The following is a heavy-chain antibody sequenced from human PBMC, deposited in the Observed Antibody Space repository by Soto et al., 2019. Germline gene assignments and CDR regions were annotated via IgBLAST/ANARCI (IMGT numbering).Heavy chain of an antibody. Sequence: SVKVSCKASGGTFSSYAISWVRQAPGQGLEWMGGIIPIFGTANYAQKFQGRVTITADESTSTAYMELSSLRSEDTAVYYCARDRRDCSSTSCYGEFDYWGQGTLVTVSS. CDR2: IIPIFGTA. J-gene: IGHJ4*02. V-gene: IGHV1-69*13. CDR3: ARDRRDCSSTSCYGEFDY. CDR1: GGTFSSYA. D-gene: IGHD2-2*01.